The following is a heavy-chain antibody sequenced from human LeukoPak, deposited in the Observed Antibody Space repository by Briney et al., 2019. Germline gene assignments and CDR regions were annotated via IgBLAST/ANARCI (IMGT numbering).Heavy chain of an antibody. Sequence: PGGSLRLSCAASGFTFSSYAMSWVRQAPGKGLEWVSAISGSGGSTYYADSVKGRFTISRDNSKNTLYLQMNSLRAEDTAVYCCAKDSYDSSGYYLYDYWGQGTLVTVSS. CDR2: ISGSGGST. CDR1: GFTFSSYA. D-gene: IGHD3-22*01. V-gene: IGHV3-23*01. CDR3: AKDSYDSSGYYLYDY. J-gene: IGHJ4*02.